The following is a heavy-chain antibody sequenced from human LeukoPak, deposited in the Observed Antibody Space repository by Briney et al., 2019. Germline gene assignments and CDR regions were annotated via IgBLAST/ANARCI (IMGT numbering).Heavy chain of an antibody. CDR1: GYSFTSYW. V-gene: IGHV5-10-1*01. CDR2: IDPSDSYT. D-gene: IGHD6-13*01. CDR3: ARQGERRIAAAGDFDY. J-gene: IGHJ4*02. Sequence: GESLKISCKGSGYSFTSYWISWVRQMPGKGLEWMGRIDPSDSYTNYSPPFQGHVTISADKSISTAYLQWSSLKASDTAMYYCARQGERRIAAAGDFDYWGQGTLVTVSS.